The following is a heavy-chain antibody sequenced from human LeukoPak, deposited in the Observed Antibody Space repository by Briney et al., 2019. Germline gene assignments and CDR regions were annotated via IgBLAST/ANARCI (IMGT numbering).Heavy chain of an antibody. V-gene: IGHV3-23*01. CDR2: ISGSGGST. CDR3: AKDQGYSSGWFFDY. J-gene: IGHJ4*02. CDR1: GFTFSSYA. Sequence: GGSLRLSCAASGFTFSSYAMSWVRQAPGKGLEWVSAISGSGGSTYYADSVKGRFTISRDNSKNTLYLQMNGLRAEDTAVYYCAKDQGYSSGWFFDYWGQGTLVTVSS. D-gene: IGHD6-19*01.